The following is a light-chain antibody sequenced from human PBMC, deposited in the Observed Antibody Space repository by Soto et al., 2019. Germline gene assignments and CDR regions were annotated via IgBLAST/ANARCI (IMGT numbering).Light chain of an antibody. J-gene: IGLJ1*01. CDR2: GVK. CDR3: SSYTTSYVYV. V-gene: IGLV2-14*01. CDR1: GRDIGAYDY. Sequence: QSALTQPASVSGSPGQSITISCTGSGRDIGAYDYVSWYQQHPGKAPKLIIYGVKNRPSGVSNRFSASKSAFTASLTISGFQTEDEADYYCSSYTTSYVYVFGPGTKVTVL.